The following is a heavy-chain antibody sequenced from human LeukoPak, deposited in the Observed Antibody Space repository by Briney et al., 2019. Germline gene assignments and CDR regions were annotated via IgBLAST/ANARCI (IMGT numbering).Heavy chain of an antibody. D-gene: IGHD3-22*01. CDR3: AKGLYYKDRSGYPA. V-gene: IGHV3-30*02. CDR2: IDYDGNTK. CDR1: GFAFSSSG. J-gene: IGHJ5*02. Sequence: GGSLRLSCVASGFAFSSSGMHWVRQAPGKGLEWVAFIDYDGNTKYYADSVKGRFTVSRDKSKNTLYLQMNSLRTEDTAVYYCAKGLYYKDRSGYPAWGQGTLVTISS.